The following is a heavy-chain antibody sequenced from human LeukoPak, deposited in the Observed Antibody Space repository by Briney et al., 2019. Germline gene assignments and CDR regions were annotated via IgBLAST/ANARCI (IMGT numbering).Heavy chain of an antibody. CDR3: ARVLLERPGIDSFDL. D-gene: IGHD1-1*01. J-gene: IGHJ3*01. CDR2: LSSDFNTM. V-gene: IGHV3-48*01. Sequence: GGSLRLSCAASGFTLSGYSMDWVRQAPGKGLEWVSHLSSDFNTMYYANSVKGGFTIYRDNAKNSLYLQINSLRAEDSAVYYCARVLLERPGIDSFDLWGQGTMVTVSS. CDR1: GFTLSGYS.